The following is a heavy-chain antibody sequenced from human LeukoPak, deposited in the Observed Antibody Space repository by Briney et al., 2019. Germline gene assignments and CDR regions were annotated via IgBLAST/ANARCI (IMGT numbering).Heavy chain of an antibody. Sequence: ASVKVSCKASGYTFTSYGISWVRQAPGQGLEWMGWISAYNGNTNYAQKFQGRVTITADESTSTAYMELSSLRSEDTAVYYCARDQATYYYDSSGYGPFDYWGQGTLVTVSS. CDR2: ISAYNGNT. D-gene: IGHD3-22*01. V-gene: IGHV1-18*01. CDR1: GYTFTSYG. CDR3: ARDQATYYYDSSGYGPFDY. J-gene: IGHJ4*02.